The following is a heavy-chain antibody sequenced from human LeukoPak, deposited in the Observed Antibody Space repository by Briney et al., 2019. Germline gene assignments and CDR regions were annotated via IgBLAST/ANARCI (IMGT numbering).Heavy chain of an antibody. CDR3: TRSFRDSPVDP. J-gene: IGHJ5*02. V-gene: IGHV4-39*01. D-gene: IGHD1-14*01. CDR2: IYYTGRT. CDR1: GGSISTNNYY. Sequence: SETLSLTRTVSGGSISTNNYYWGWIRQPPGVGLEWIGSIYYTGRTYYNPSLKSRVTISVDTSKNQFSLKLSSVTAADTAVYYCTRSFRDSPVDPWGQGTLVTVSS.